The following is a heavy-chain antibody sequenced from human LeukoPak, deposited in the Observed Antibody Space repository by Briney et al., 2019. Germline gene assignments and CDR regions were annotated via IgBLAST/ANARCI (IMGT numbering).Heavy chain of an antibody. CDR1: GGSISSYY. J-gene: IGHJ5*02. CDR3: ARHDYSSNWFDP. V-gene: IGHV4-39*01. D-gene: IGHD4-11*01. Sequence: SETLSLTCTVSGGSISSYYWGWIRQPPGKGLEWIGSIYYSGSTYYNPSLKSRVTISVDTSKNQFSLKLSSVTAADTAVYYCARHDYSSNWFDPWGQGTLVTVSS. CDR2: IYYSGST.